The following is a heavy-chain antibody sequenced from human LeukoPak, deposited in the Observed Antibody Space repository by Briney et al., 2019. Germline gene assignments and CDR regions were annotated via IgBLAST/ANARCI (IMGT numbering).Heavy chain of an antibody. CDR1: GGSFSGYY. V-gene: IGHV4-59*01. CDR3: AGSDYYDILTGYPNFGDY. CDR2: IYYSGST. D-gene: IGHD3-9*01. J-gene: IGHJ4*02. Sequence: SETLSLTCAVYGGSFSGYYWSWIRQPPGKGLEWIGYIYYSGSTNYNPSLKSRVTISVDTSKNQFSLKLSSVTAADTAVYYCAGSDYYDILTGYPNFGDYWGQGTLVTVSS.